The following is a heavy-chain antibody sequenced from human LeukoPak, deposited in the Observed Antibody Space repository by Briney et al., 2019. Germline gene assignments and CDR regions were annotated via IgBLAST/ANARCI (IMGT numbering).Heavy chain of an antibody. Sequence: SETLSLTCAVYGGSFSGYYWSWIRQPPGKGLEWIGEINHSGSTNYNPSLKSRVTISVDTSKNQFSLKLSSVTAADTAVYYCARGQRRGIAFGYWGQGTLVTVSS. J-gene: IGHJ4*02. CDR2: INHSGST. V-gene: IGHV4-34*01. D-gene: IGHD3-10*01. CDR3: ARGQRRGIAFGY. CDR1: GGSFSGYY.